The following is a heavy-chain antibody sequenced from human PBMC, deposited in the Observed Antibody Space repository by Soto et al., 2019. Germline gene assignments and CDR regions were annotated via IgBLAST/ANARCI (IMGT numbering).Heavy chain of an antibody. Sequence: SETLSLTCTVSGGSVSIGAYYWSWIRQSPGMGLEWIGYVYYSGATKYKSSLESRVTMSRDTSKNQFFLRLGSVTAADTAVYFCARAHTATTDGAESFGCCFGCCGQGTRVIVAS. V-gene: IGHV4-61*08. J-gene: IGHJ4*03. CDR1: GGSVSIGAYY. CDR3: ARAHTATTDGAESFGCCFGC. CDR2: VYYSGAT. D-gene: IGHD5-12*01.